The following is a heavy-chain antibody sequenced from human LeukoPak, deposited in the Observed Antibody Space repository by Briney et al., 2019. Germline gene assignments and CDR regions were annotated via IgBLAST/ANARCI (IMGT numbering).Heavy chain of an antibody. Sequence: ASVTVSCKASGYTFTSYYMHWVRQAPGQGLEWMGIINPSGGSTSYAQKFQGRVTMTRDMSTSTVYMELSSLRSEDTAVYYCAREAYSGSFLDYYFDYWGQGTLVTVSS. CDR2: INPSGGST. J-gene: IGHJ4*02. V-gene: IGHV1-46*01. D-gene: IGHD1-26*01. CDR3: AREAYSGSFLDYYFDY. CDR1: GYTFTSYY.